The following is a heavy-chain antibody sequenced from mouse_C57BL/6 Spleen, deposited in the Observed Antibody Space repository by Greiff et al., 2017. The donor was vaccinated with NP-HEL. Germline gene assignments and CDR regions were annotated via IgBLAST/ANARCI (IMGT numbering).Heavy chain of an antibody. CDR1: GFTFSSYA. CDR3: ARDGHYYGSSYEYYAMDY. J-gene: IGHJ4*01. Sequence: DVKLVESGGGLVKPGGSLKLSCAASGFTFSSYAMSWVRQTPEKRLEWVATISDGGSYTYYPDNVKGRFTISRDNAKNNLYLQMSHLKSEDTAMYYCARDGHYYGSSYEYYAMDYWGQGTSVTVSS. V-gene: IGHV5-4*01. D-gene: IGHD1-1*01. CDR2: ISDGGSYT.